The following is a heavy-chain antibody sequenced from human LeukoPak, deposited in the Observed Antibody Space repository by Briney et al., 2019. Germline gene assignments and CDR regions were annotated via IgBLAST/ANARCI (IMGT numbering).Heavy chain of an antibody. V-gene: IGHV4-34*01. Sequence: SETLSLTCAVYGGSFSGYYWSWVRQPPGKGLEWIGEINHSGSTNYNPSLKRRGTILVETSNNQFSLKPSSVPDPENAVYSCARGPATVSGTYWPYYYYYYGMDVWGQGTTVTVSS. J-gene: IGHJ6*02. CDR2: INHSGST. CDR1: GGSFSGYY. CDR3: ARGPATVSGTYWPYYYYYYGMDV. D-gene: IGHD3-10*01.